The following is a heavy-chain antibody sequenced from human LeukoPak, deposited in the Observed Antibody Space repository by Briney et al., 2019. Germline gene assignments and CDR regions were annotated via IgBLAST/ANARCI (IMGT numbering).Heavy chain of an antibody. V-gene: IGHV3-74*01. Sequence: PGGSLRLSCAASGFTFSSYWMHWVRQTAGKGLVWVSRISSDGSSTDYADSVKGRFTISRDNAKNKLYLQMNSLRAEDTAVYYCSKGMIRGLGDYWGQGALVTVSS. CDR2: ISSDGSST. D-gene: IGHD3-10*01. CDR3: SKGMIRGLGDY. CDR1: GFTFSSYW. J-gene: IGHJ4*02.